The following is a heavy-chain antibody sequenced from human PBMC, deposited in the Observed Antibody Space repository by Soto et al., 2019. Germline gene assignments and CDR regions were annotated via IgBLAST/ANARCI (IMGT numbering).Heavy chain of an antibody. CDR2: ISYDGSNK. J-gene: IGHJ4*02. CDR1: GFTFSSYA. CDR3: ARGPSSLTRFDY. V-gene: IGHV3-30-3*01. Sequence: QVQLVESGGGVVQPGRPLRLSCAASGFTFSSYAMHWVRQAPGMGLEWVAAISYDGSNKYYADTVKGRFTISRDNSKNTLSLQMNSLRAEDTAVYYCARGPSSLTRFDYWGQGILVTVSS. D-gene: IGHD2-2*01.